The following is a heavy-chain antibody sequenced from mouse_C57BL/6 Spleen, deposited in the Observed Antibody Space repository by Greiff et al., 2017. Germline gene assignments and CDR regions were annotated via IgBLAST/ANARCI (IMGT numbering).Heavy chain of an antibody. Sequence: VQLQQSGAELVRPGASVTLSCKASGYTFTDYEMHWVKQTPVHGLEWIGAIDPETGGTAYNQKFKGKAILTADKSSSTAYMELRSLTSEDSAVYYCTRKSSSPVHWYFDVWGTGTTVTVSS. CDR3: TRKSSSPVHWYFDV. CDR1: GYTFTDYE. J-gene: IGHJ1*03. CDR2: IDPETGGT. D-gene: IGHD1-1*01. V-gene: IGHV1-15*01.